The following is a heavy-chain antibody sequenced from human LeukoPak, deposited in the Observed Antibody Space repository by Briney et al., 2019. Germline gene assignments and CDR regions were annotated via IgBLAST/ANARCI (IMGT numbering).Heavy chain of an antibody. CDR3: ARRGSGSLNVQFNFDY. V-gene: IGHV4-34*01. CDR1: GGSFSGYF. Sequence: PSETLSLTCAVSGGSFSGYFWSWIRQPPGKGLEWISEINDSGAINYNPSLKSRVSISVDTAKNQFSLKVISVTAADTAVYYRARRGSGSLNVQFNFDYWGQGTLVTVSS. CDR2: INDSGAI. D-gene: IGHD3-10*01. J-gene: IGHJ4*02.